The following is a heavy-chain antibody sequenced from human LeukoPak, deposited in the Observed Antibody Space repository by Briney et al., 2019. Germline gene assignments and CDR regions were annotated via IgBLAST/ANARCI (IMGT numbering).Heavy chain of an antibody. V-gene: IGHV3-30*01. CDR2: ISYDGSNK. Sequence: PGRSLRLSCAAFGFTFSSYAMHWVRQAPGKGLEWVAVISYDGSNKYYADSVKGRFTISRDNSKNTLYLQMNSLRAEDTAVYYCARLGPPQRAFDIWGQGTMVTVSS. CDR1: GFTFSSYA. J-gene: IGHJ3*02. CDR3: ARLGPPQRAFDI.